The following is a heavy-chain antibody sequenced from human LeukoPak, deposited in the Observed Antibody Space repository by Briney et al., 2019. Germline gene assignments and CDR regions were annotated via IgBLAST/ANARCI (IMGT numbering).Heavy chain of an antibody. CDR2: IYSGGSI. V-gene: IGHV3-66*04. D-gene: IGHD4-23*01. CDR3: ARPPYGGVDY. Sequence: GGSLRLSCAASGLTVSSYMSWVRQAPGKGLELVLVIYSGGSIYYADSVKGRFTISRDKSKNTLYLQMNSLRAEDTAVYYCARPPYGGVDYWGQGTLVTVSS. CDR1: GLTVSSY. J-gene: IGHJ4*02.